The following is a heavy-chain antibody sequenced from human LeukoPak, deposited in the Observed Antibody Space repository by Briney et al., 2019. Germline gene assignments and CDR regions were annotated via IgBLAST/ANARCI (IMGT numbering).Heavy chain of an antibody. D-gene: IGHD1-26*01. CDR2: INLSGGAT. CDR3: ARDGEHLMGTTPFEY. V-gene: IGHV1-46*01. CDR1: GYTFTNYF. J-gene: IGHJ4*02. Sequence: GASVTVSFKASGYTFTNYFMYWVRQAPGPGLGRMGVINLSGGATNYAQKFQGRVTMTRDMSTSTVYMELSSLTSDDTAVYFCARDGEHLMGTTPFEYWGQGTRVTVSS.